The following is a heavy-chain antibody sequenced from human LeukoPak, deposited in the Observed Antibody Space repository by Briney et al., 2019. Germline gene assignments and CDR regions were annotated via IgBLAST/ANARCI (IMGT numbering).Heavy chain of an antibody. CDR3: AREVATITVAAAGGIDY. Sequence: ASVKVSCKASGYTFNSYGISWVRQAPGQGLEWMGWISGYNGNTKYAQKLQGGVTMTTDTSTSTAHMELRSLRSDDTAVYYCAREVATITVAAAGGIDYWSQGTLVTVSS. V-gene: IGHV1-18*01. J-gene: IGHJ4*02. CDR1: GYTFNSYG. CDR2: ISGYNGNT. D-gene: IGHD5-12*01.